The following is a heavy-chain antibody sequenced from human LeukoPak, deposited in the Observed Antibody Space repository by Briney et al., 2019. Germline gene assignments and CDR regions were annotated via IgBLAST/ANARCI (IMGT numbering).Heavy chain of an antibody. J-gene: IGHJ4*01. CDR3: ATTLTNYCSSTSCYADH. CDR2: IYLRDPDA. V-gene: IGHV5-51*01. D-gene: IGHD2-2*01. Sequence: GESLKISCKVAEYTFTNYWIGWVRQMPGKGLEWVGIIYLRDPDARYRPSFQDQVTISADKSTRTAYLQWSSLKASDSAMYYCATTLTNYCSSTSCYADHWGQGTLVTVSS. CDR1: EYTFTNYW.